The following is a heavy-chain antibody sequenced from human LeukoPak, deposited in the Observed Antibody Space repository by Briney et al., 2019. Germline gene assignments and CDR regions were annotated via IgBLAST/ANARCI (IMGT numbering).Heavy chain of an antibody. CDR2: ISGSGGST. CDR1: GFTFSSYA. CDR3: AKGGSSGYYNHFDY. D-gene: IGHD3-22*01. J-gene: IGHJ4*02. Sequence: GGSLRLSCAASGFTFSSYAMSWVRQAPGKGLEWVSTISGSGGSTYYADSVKGRFTISRDNSRNTLYLQMNSLRAEDTAVYYCAKGGSSGYYNHFDYWGQGTLVTVSS. V-gene: IGHV3-23*01.